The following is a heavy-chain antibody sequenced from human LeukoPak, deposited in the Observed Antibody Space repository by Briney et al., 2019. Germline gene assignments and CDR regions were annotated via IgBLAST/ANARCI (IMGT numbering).Heavy chain of an antibody. Sequence: ASVRVSCKASGYTFTNYHMHWVRQAPGQGLEWLGLVKPKSGDSDFVQKFRGRVTVTTDVSTTTIHMELSNLRSDDTAVYYCARDRGVPGPGNALDIWGQGTMVTVSS. CDR3: ARDRGVPGPGNALDI. CDR1: GYTFTNYH. D-gene: IGHD2-8*01. J-gene: IGHJ3*02. CDR2: VKPKSGDS. V-gene: IGHV1-2*06.